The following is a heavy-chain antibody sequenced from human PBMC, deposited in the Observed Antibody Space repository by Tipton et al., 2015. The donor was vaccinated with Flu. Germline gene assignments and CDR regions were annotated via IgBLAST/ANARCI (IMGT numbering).Heavy chain of an antibody. V-gene: IGHV4-61*02. D-gene: IGHD4-17*01. Sequence: TLSLTCTVSGGSISSGSYYWTWIRQPAGKGLEWIGRVYTSGSTAYNPSLKSRVTISVDTSKNRFSLKLSSVTAADTAVYYCARMEWTVTTPRYFDLWGRGTLVTVSS. CDR3: ARMEWTVTTPRYFDL. J-gene: IGHJ2*01. CDR1: GGSISSGSYY. CDR2: VYTSGST.